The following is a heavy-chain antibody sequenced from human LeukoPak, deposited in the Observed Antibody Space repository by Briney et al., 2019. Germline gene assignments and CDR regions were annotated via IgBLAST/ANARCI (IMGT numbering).Heavy chain of an antibody. V-gene: IGHV3-53*04. J-gene: IGHJ6*02. D-gene: IGHD6-13*01. CDR3: ARELYSSSWPYYYYGMDV. Sequence: PGGSLRLSCAASGFTVSSNYMSWVRQAPGKGLEWVSVIYSGGSTYYADSVKGRFTISRHNSKNTLYLQMNSLRAEDTAVYYCARELYSSSWPYYYYGMDVWGQGTTVTVSS. CDR2: IYSGGST. CDR1: GFTVSSNY.